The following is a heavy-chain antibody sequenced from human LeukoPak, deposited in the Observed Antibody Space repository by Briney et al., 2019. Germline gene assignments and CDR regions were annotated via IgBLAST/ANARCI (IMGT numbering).Heavy chain of an antibody. V-gene: IGHV3-30*02. D-gene: IGHD3-3*01. CDR1: GFTFSSYG. J-gene: IGHJ4*02. CDR2: IRYDGSNK. Sequence: PGGSLRLSCAASGFTFSSYGMHWVRQAPGKGLEWVAFIRYDGSNKYYADSVKGRFTISRDNSKNTLYLQMNSLRAEDTAVYYCARASQYYDFWSGYYTPYFDYWGQGTLVTVSS. CDR3: ARASQYYDFWSGYYTPYFDY.